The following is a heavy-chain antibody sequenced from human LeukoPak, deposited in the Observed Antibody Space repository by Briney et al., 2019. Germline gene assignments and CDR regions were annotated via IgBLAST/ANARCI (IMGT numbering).Heavy chain of an antibody. J-gene: IGHJ6*02. CDR2: IYYSGST. Sequence: SSQTLSLTCTVSGGSISSGGYYWSWIRQHPGKGLERIGYIYYSGSTYYNPSLKSRVTISVDTSKNQFSLKLSSVTAADTAVYYCARGRGAVAALYYYGMDVWGQGTTVTVSS. D-gene: IGHD6-19*01. V-gene: IGHV4-31*03. CDR1: GGSISSGGYY. CDR3: ARGRGAVAALYYYGMDV.